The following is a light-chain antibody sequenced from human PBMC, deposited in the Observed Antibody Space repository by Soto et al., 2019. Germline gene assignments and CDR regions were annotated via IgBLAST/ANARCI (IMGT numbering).Light chain of an antibody. J-gene: IGKJ3*01. CDR2: GAS. CDR3: QQYGSSPPNT. V-gene: IGKV3-20*01. CDR1: QSVSSSY. Sequence: EIVLTQSPGTLSLSPGERVTLSCRASQSVSSSYLAWYQQKPGQAPRLLIYGASSRATGIPDRFSGSGSGTDFTLTISRLEPEDFAVYYCQQYGSSPPNTFGPGTKVDIK.